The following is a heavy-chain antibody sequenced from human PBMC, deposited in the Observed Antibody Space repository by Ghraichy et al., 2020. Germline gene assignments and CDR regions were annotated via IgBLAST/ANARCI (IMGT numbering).Heavy chain of an antibody. CDR3: ARDENDVFRNPSNPRFDY. CDR1: GFTFSSYS. Sequence: GSLRLSCAASGFTFSSYSMNWVRQAPGKGLEWVSYIRSSSTTMYYADSVKGRFTISRDNAMNSLYLQMNSLRDEDTAVYYCARDENDVFRNPSNPRFDYWGQGTLVAVSS. J-gene: IGHJ4*02. D-gene: IGHD1-1*01. V-gene: IGHV3-48*02. CDR2: IRSSSTTM.